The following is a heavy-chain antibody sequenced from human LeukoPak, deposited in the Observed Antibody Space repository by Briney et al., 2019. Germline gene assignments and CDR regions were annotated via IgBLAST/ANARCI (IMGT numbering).Heavy chain of an antibody. J-gene: IGHJ4*02. CDR2: ISAYNGNT. D-gene: IGHD2-15*01. CDR1: GYTFTSYG. V-gene: IGHV1-18*01. CDR3: AVYAPGYCSGGSCYSVIDYFDY. Sequence: GASVKVSCKASGYTFTSYGISWVRQAPGQGLEWMGWISAYNGNTNYAQKLQGRVTMTTDTSTSTAYMELRSLRSDDTAVYYCAVYAPGYCSGGSCYSVIDYFDYWGQRTLVTVSS.